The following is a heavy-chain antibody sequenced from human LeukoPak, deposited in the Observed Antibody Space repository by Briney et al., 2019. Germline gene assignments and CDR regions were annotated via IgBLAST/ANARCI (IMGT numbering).Heavy chain of an antibody. Sequence: GSLRLSCAASGFTFSSYWMSWVRQAPGKGLEWVANIKQDGSEKYYVDSVKGRFTISRDNAKNSLYLQMNSLRAEDTAVYYCARELHHDFWSGYYPAYYFDYWGQGTLVTVSS. CDR2: IKQDGSEK. D-gene: IGHD3-3*01. J-gene: IGHJ4*02. V-gene: IGHV3-7*01. CDR3: ARELHHDFWSGYYPAYYFDY. CDR1: GFTFSSYW.